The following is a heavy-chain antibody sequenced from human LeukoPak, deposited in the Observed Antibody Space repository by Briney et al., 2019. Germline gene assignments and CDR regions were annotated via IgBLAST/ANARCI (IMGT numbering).Heavy chain of an antibody. CDR2: ISSSSSYI. Sequence: TGGSLRLSCAASGFTFSSYSMNWVRKAPGKGLEWVSSISSSSSYIYYADSVKGRFTISRDNAKNSLYLQMNSLRAEDTAVYYCARLVRSSGSPRNPTSYYYGMDVWGQGTTVTVSS. V-gene: IGHV3-21*01. CDR3: ARLVRSSGSPRNPTSYYYGMDV. CDR1: GFTFSSYS. D-gene: IGHD6-19*01. J-gene: IGHJ6*02.